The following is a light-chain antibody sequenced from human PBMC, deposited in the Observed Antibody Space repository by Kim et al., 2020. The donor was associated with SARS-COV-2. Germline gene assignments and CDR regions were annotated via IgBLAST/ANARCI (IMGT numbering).Light chain of an antibody. CDR2: AGC. CDR3: QQRANWVYT. V-gene: IGKV3-11*01. Sequence: LSPGETAAPAGRASHIVSSCFAWYQQKPGQAPWLLLDAGCNRATGTPARFSGSGSGTDFTLTISSLEPEDFAVYYCQQRANWVYTFGQGTKLEI. CDR1: HIVSSC. J-gene: IGKJ2*01.